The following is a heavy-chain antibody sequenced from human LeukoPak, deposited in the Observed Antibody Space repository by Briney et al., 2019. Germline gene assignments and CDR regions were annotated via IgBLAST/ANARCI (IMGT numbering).Heavy chain of an antibody. CDR2: IYSGGST. CDR3: AKDLGYDSSGYYPWY. V-gene: IGHV3-66*01. Sequence: GGSLRLSCAASEFSVGSNYMTWVRQAPGKGLEWVSLIYSGGSTYYADSVKGRFTISRDNSKNTLYLQMNSLRAEDTAVYYCAKDLGYDSSGYYPWYWGQGALVTVSS. D-gene: IGHD3-22*01. J-gene: IGHJ4*02. CDR1: EFSVGSNY.